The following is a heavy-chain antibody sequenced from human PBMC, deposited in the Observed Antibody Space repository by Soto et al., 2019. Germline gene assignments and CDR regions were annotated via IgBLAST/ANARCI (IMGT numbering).Heavy chain of an antibody. CDR3: ARGAYYDILTGYYGMDV. CDR1: GGTFSSYA. CDR2: IIPIFGTA. D-gene: IGHD3-9*01. J-gene: IGHJ6*02. Sequence: SVKVSCKASGGTFSSYAISWVRQAPVQGLEWMGGIIPIFGTANYAQKFQGRVTITADESTSTAYMELSSLRSEDTAVYYCARGAYYDILTGYYGMDVWGQGTTVTVSS. V-gene: IGHV1-69*13.